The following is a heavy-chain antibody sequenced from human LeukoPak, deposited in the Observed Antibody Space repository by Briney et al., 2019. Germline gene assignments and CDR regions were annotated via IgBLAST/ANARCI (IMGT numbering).Heavy chain of an antibody. V-gene: IGHV3-23*01. CDR1: GFTFSNYT. D-gene: IGHD1-1*01. Sequence: PGGSLRLSCAASGFTFSNYTMSWVRQAPGKGLEWVSAISGSGGSTYYADSVKGRFTISRDNSKNTLYLQMNSLRAEDTAVYYCTKAGFWNDASIYLDFDYWGQGTLVTVFS. CDR3: TKAGFWNDASIYLDFDY. J-gene: IGHJ4*02. CDR2: ISGSGGST.